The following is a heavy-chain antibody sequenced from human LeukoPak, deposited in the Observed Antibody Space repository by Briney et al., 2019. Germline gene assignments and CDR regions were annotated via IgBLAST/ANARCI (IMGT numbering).Heavy chain of an antibody. Sequence: SETPPLTCTVSGGSISSSSYYWGWIRQPPGKGLEWIGSIYYSGSTYYNPSLKSRVTISVDTSKNQFSLKLSSVTAADTAVYYCARPRHYDSSGYPYFDYWGQGTLVTVSS. D-gene: IGHD3-22*01. J-gene: IGHJ4*02. CDR1: GGSISSSSYY. CDR2: IYYSGST. V-gene: IGHV4-39*01. CDR3: ARPRHYDSSGYPYFDY.